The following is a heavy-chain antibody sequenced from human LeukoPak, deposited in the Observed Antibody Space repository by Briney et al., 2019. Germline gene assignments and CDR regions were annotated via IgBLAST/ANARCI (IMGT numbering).Heavy chain of an antibody. D-gene: IGHD2-2*01. Sequence: GGSLRLSCTASGFAFDEHGMRWDRQVPGKGLEWVSGINWGGGNTGYADHLRGRFTISRANTTNSLYLQMDSLRAEDTALYYCGRAPITSPCYFDSWGQGTLVTVSS. V-gene: IGHV3-20*04. CDR1: GFAFDEHG. CDR3: GRAPITSPCYFDS. CDR2: INWGGGNT. J-gene: IGHJ4*03.